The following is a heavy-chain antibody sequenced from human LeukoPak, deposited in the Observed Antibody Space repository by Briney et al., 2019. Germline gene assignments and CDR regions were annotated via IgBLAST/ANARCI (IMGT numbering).Heavy chain of an antibody. CDR2: IWYDGSNK. V-gene: IGHV3-33*01. D-gene: IGHD4-17*01. J-gene: IGHJ4*02. CDR3: ARDRNGNYGRWGFDY. CDR1: GFTFSSYG. Sequence: GRSLRLSCAASGFTFSSYGMHWVRQAPGKGLEWVAVIWYDGSNKYYADSVKGRFTISRDNSKNTLYLQMNSLRAEDTAVYYCARDRNGNYGRWGFDYWGQGTLVTVSS.